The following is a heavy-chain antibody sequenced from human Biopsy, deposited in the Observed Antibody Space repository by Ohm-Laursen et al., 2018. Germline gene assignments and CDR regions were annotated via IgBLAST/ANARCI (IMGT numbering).Heavy chain of an antibody. J-gene: IGHJ6*02. D-gene: IGHD3-9*01. CDR3: ARERSHHDVATGFFKSEYGVDV. CDR2: VSGNNGNT. CDR1: GYSFNIYG. V-gene: IGHV1-18*01. Sequence: GASVKVSCKASGYSFNIYGITWVRQAPGQGLEWMGWVSGNNGNTNYAQKFQGRVTMTIDTSTSTVYMEVRSLTSEDTAIYYCARERSHHDVATGFFKSEYGVDVWGHGTTVTVSS.